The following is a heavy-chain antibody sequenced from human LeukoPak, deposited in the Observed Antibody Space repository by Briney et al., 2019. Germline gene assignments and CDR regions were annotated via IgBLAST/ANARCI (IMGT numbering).Heavy chain of an antibody. CDR2: ISQGGSVK. Sequence: GGSLRLSCAASGFTFRSYWMSWVRQAPGNGLEWVANISQGGSVKYYVDSVKVRFTISRDDAKNSLYVQMNSLRDEDTAVYYCARVGYSGWNLEYWGQGTLVTVSS. V-gene: IGHV3-7*01. D-gene: IGHD5-12*01. CDR1: GFTFRSYW. J-gene: IGHJ4*02. CDR3: ARVGYSGWNLEY.